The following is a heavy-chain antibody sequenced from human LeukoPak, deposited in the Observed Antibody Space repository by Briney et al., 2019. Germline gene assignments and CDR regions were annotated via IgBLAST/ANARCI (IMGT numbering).Heavy chain of an antibody. V-gene: IGHV3-30*18. Sequence: GGSLRLSCAASGFTFSSYGMHWVREAPGKGLQWVAVISYDGSNKYYADSVKGRFTISRDNSKNTLYLQMNSLRAEDTAVYYCAKDGSAAAVTNGMDVWGQGTTVTVSS. J-gene: IGHJ6*02. CDR1: GFTFSSYG. D-gene: IGHD6-13*01. CDR3: AKDGSAAAVTNGMDV. CDR2: ISYDGSNK.